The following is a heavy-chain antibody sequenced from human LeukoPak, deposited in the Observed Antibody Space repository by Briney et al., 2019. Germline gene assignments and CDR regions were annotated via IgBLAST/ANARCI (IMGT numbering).Heavy chain of an antibody. D-gene: IGHD3-22*01. V-gene: IGHV3-30*04. J-gene: IGHJ4*02. CDR1: GVTFSSWA. Sequence: PGGSLRLFCAAAGVTFSSWAMHWVRQAPGKGLEWVAVISYDGSNKYYADSVKGRFTISRDNSKNTLYLQMNSLRAEDTAVYYCARERITYYYDSSGYYTAKEMDYWGQGTLVTVSS. CDR3: ARERITYYYDSSGYYTAKEMDY. CDR2: ISYDGSNK.